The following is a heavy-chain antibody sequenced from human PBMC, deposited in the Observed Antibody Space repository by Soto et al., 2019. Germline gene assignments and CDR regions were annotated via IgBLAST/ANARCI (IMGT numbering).Heavy chain of an antibody. J-gene: IGHJ4*02. V-gene: IGHV2-5*01. D-gene: IGHD3-16*01. CDR2: IYWHDDK. CDR3: AHRGGATVGLYYFDY. Sequence: QITLKESGPTLVKPTQTLTLTCTFSGFSLSTTGVGVSWIRQPPGKALEWLPLIYWHDDKRYSPSLKSRLTITKDTSKNQVVLTMTNMDPVDTATYYCAHRGGATVGLYYFDYWGQGALVTVSS. CDR1: GFSLSTTGVG.